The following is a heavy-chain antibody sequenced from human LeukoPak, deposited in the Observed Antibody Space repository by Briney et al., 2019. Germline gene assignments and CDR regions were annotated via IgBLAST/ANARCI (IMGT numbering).Heavy chain of an antibody. CDR1: GGSISSGGYY. V-gene: IGHV4-31*03. CDR2: IYYSGST. CDR3: ARDSDFWSGYGTMPNSDDAFDI. D-gene: IGHD3-3*01. Sequence: SQTLSLTCTVSGGSISSGGYYWSWIRQHPGKGLEWIGYIYYSGSTYYNPSLKSRVTISVDTSKNQFSLKLSSVTAADTAVYYCARDSDFWSGYGTMPNSDDAFDIWGQGTMVTVSS. J-gene: IGHJ3*02.